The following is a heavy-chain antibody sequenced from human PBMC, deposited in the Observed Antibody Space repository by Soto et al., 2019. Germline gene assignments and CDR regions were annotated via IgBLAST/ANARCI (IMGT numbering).Heavy chain of an antibody. Sequence: EVQLVESGGGLVQPGGSLRLSCAASGFSFSTYSMNWVRQVPGKGLEWVSYISSRSYTIYYVDSVKGRFTISRDNAKNSLYLQMNSLRDEDTAVYYCARGGSSSDNGMDVWGQGTTVTVSS. J-gene: IGHJ6*02. CDR3: ARGGSSSDNGMDV. CDR2: ISSRSYTI. CDR1: GFSFSTYS. D-gene: IGHD6-6*01. V-gene: IGHV3-48*02.